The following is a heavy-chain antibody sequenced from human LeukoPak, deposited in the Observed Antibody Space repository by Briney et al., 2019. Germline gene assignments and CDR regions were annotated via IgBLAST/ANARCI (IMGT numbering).Heavy chain of an antibody. D-gene: IGHD6-19*01. J-gene: IGHJ4*02. CDR2: VYYSGST. Sequence: SETLSLTCTVAGGSISSFYWSWIRQSPGKGLEWIGYVYYSGSTDYNSSLKSRVTISVDTSEISLRLSSVTAADTAVYYCARGSGSFDYWGQGTLVTVFS. CDR1: GGSISSFY. CDR3: ARGSGSFDY. V-gene: IGHV4-59*08.